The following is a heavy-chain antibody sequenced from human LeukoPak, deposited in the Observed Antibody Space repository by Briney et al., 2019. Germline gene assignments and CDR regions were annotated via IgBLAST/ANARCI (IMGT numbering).Heavy chain of an antibody. CDR2: ISWNSGSI. Sequence: GGSLRLSCAASGFTFDDNAMPWARQAPGKGLEWVSGISWNSGSIGYADSVKGRFTISRDNAKNSLYLQMNSLRAEDTALYYCAKDLSSYDILTGFDYWGQGTLVTVSS. CDR1: GFTFDDNA. V-gene: IGHV3-9*01. D-gene: IGHD3-9*01. J-gene: IGHJ4*02. CDR3: AKDLSSYDILTGFDY.